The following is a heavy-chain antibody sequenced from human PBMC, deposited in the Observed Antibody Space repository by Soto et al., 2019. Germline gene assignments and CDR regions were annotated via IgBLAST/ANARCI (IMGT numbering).Heavy chain of an antibody. CDR1: GFSLSTSGVG. D-gene: IGHD2-2*01. CDR3: ARSRAAGYCSSTSCLDAFDI. CDR2: IYWNDDK. Sequence: ESGPTLVNPTQTLTLTCTFSGFSLSTSGVGVGWIRQPPGKALEWLALIYWNDDKRYSPSLKSRLTITKDTSKNQVVLTMTNMDPVDTATYYCARSRAAGYCSSTSCLDAFDIWGQRTMVTVSS. J-gene: IGHJ3*02. V-gene: IGHV2-5*01.